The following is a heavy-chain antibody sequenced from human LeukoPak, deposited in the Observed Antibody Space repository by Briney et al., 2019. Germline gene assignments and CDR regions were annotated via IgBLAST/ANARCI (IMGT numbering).Heavy chain of an antibody. V-gene: IGHV3-21*04. D-gene: IGHD3-3*01. CDR1: GFIFSTYS. CDR2: IGTSSSYT. J-gene: IGHJ4*02. Sequence: PGGSLRLSCAASGFIFSTYSMNWVRQAPGKGLEWVSSIGTSSSYTYYADSVKGRFTISRDNSKNTLYLQMNSLRAEDTAVYYCAKGDFWSGYLHWGQGTLVTVSS. CDR3: AKGDFWSGYLH.